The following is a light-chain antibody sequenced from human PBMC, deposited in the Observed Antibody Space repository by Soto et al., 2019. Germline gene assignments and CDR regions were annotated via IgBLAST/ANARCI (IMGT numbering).Light chain of an antibody. CDR1: QSISSY. CDR3: QQRGNWPPIT. Sequence: EIVLTQAPATLSLSPGEGATLSCRASQSISSYLAWYQQKPGQAPRLLIYDASTRATGIPARFSGSGSGTDFTLTISSLDPEDFAVYYCQQRGNWPPITFGQGTRLEIK. V-gene: IGKV3-11*01. J-gene: IGKJ5*01. CDR2: DAS.